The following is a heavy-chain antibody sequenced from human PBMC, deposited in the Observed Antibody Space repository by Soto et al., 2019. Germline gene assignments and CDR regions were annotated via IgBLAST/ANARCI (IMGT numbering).Heavy chain of an antibody. J-gene: IGHJ5*02. CDR3: AKGSTMMVSSGINCFDP. Sequence: PWGSLRLSCAASGFTFMNYAISCVRHSPFKWLEWVSAISGSGGSTYYADSVKGRFTISRDNSKNTLYLQMNSLRAEDTAVYYCAKGSTMMVSSGINCFDPWGQGTLVTVSS. D-gene: IGHD3-22*01. CDR2: ISGSGGST. V-gene: IGHV3-23*01. CDR1: GFTFMNYA.